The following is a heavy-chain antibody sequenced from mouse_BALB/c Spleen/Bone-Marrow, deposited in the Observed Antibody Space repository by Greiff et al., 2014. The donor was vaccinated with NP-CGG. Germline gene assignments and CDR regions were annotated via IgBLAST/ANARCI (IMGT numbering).Heavy chain of an antibody. D-gene: IGHD2-1*01. CDR3: ARNGNYGAWFAY. V-gene: IGHV14-3*02. J-gene: IGHJ3*01. CDR1: GFNIKDTY. Sequence: VQLKQSGAELVKPGASVKLSCTASGFNIKDTYMHWVKQRPEQGLEWIGRIDPANGNTKYDPKFQGMATITADTSSNTAYLQLSSLTSEDTAVYYCARNGNYGAWFAYWGQGTLVTVSA. CDR2: IDPANGNT.